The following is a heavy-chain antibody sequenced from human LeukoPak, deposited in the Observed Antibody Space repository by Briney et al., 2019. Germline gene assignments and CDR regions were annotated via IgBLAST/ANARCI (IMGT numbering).Heavy chain of an antibody. V-gene: IGHV1-46*01. CDR1: GYTFTSYY. CDR3: ARTEGPDCSGGSCYSRY. CDR2: INPSGGST. D-gene: IGHD2-15*01. Sequence: ASVKVSCKASGYTFTSYYMHWVRQAPGQGLEWMGIINPSGGSTRYAQKFHGRVTMTRDTSTSPVYMEPSSLRSEDTAVYYCARTEGPDCSGGSCYSRYWGQGTLVTVSS. J-gene: IGHJ4*02.